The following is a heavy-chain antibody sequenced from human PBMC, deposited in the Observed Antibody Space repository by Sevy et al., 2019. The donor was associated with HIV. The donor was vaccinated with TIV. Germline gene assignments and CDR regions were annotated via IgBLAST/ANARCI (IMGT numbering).Heavy chain of an antibody. Sequence: ESLKISCKGSGYSFTSYWISWVRQMPGEGLEWRGRIDPSDSYANYSPSFQGHVTISDDKSISTAYLQWSSLKASDTAMYSVARLVVPAAIGNYYYYMDVWGKGTTVTVSS. D-gene: IGHD2-2*01. CDR1: GYSFTSYW. V-gene: IGHV5-10-1*01. CDR2: IDPSDSYA. CDR3: ARLVVPAAIGNYYYYMDV. J-gene: IGHJ6*03.